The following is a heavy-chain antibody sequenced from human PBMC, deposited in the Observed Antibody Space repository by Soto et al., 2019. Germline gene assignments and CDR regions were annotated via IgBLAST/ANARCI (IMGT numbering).Heavy chain of an antibody. D-gene: IGHD4-17*01. CDR2: INHSGST. J-gene: IGHJ5*02. CDR3: ARGNGNYGWFDP. V-gene: IGHV4-34*01. CDR1: GGSFSGYY. Sequence: SETLSLTCAVYGGSFSGYYWSWIRQPPGKGLEWIGEINHSGSTNYNPSLKSRVTISVDTSKNQFSLKLSSGTAADTAVYYCARGNGNYGWFDPWGQGTLVTVSS.